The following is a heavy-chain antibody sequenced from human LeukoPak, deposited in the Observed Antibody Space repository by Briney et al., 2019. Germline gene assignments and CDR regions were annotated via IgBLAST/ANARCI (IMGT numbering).Heavy chain of an antibody. CDR3: ARDRITIFGVVTKPRPYYYYGMDV. J-gene: IGHJ6*02. V-gene: IGHV1-69*13. D-gene: IGHD3-3*01. Sequence: SVTVSCKASGGTFSSYAISWVGQAAAQGLEWMGGIIPIFGTENYAQKFQGRVTITSDESTSTAYTELSSLRSEDTAVYYCARDRITIFGVVTKPRPYYYYGMDVWGQGTTVTVSS. CDR1: GGTFSSYA. CDR2: IIPIFGTE.